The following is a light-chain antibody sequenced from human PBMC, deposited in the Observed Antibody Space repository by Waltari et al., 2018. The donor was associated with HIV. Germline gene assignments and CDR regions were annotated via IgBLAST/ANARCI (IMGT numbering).Light chain of an antibody. Sequence: QSVLTQSPSASGTPGQRVIISCSGSSSNIGSNSVNWYQQLPGTAPKLLIYSNNERPSGVPDRFFGSKSGTSASLAISGLQSEDEADYHCAAWDDSLNGPVFGGGTKLTVL. CDR2: SNN. CDR1: SSNIGSNS. V-gene: IGLV1-44*01. CDR3: AAWDDSLNGPV. J-gene: IGLJ2*01.